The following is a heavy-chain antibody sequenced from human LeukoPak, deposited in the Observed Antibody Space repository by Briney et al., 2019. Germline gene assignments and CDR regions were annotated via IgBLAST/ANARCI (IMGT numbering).Heavy chain of an antibody. D-gene: IGHD6-13*01. CDR2: MNPNSGNT. J-gene: IGHJ4*02. Sequence: ASVKVSCKASGDTFTSYDINWVRQATGQGLEWMGWMNPNSGNTGYAQKFQGRVTINRNTSKSTAYMELSSLRSEDTAVYYCARSRRGIAAAGTSYYFDYWGQGTLVTVSS. CDR1: GDTFTSYD. CDR3: ARSRRGIAAAGTSYYFDY. V-gene: IGHV1-8*03.